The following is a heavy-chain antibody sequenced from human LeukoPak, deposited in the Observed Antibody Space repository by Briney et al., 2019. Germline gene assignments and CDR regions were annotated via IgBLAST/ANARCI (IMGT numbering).Heavy chain of an antibody. CDR1: GGTFSSYA. J-gene: IGHJ4*02. CDR2: IIPILGIA. CDR3: ARGAAAAGTVHFDY. V-gene: IGHV1-69*04. D-gene: IGHD6-13*01. Sequence: ASVKVSCKASGGTFSSYAISWVRQAPGQGRGWMGRIIPILGIANYAQKFQGRVTITADKSTSTAYMELSSLRSEDTAVYYCARGAAAAGTVHFDYWGQGTLVTVSS.